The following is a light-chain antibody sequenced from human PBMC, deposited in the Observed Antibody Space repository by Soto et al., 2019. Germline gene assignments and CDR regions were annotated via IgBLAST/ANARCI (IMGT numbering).Light chain of an antibody. CDR3: QQYNNWPIT. CDR2: GAS. V-gene: IGKV3-15*01. J-gene: IGKJ5*01. Sequence: EIVMTQSPATLFLSPGAXATLSCRASQSVSSNLAWYQQKPGQAPRLLIYGASTRATGIPARFSGSGSGTEFTLTISSLQSEDFAVYYCQQYNNWPITFGQGTRLEIK. CDR1: QSVSSN.